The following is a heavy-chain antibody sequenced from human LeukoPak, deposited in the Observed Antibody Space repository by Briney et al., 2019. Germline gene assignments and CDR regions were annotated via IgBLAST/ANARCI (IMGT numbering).Heavy chain of an antibody. CDR1: GYSFTSYW. Sequence: GESLKISCKGSGYSFTSYWIGWVRQMPGKGLEWMGIIYPDDSDTRYSPSFQGQVTISADRSINTAYLQWSSLKASDTAIYYCARHSAAGVPYYGMDVWGQGTTVTVSS. V-gene: IGHV5-51*01. CDR3: ARHSAAGVPYYGMDV. J-gene: IGHJ6*02. D-gene: IGHD6-13*01. CDR2: IYPDDSDT.